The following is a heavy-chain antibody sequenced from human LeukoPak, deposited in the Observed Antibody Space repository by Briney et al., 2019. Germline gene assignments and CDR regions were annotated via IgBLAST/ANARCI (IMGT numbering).Heavy chain of an antibody. J-gene: IGHJ4*02. D-gene: IGHD2-15*01. V-gene: IGHV3-23*01. CDR2: ISGSDGST. CDR3: AKGRGYCTGGSCYSDY. Sequence: GGSLRLSCAASGFTFSSHALSWVRQAPGKGLEWVSTISGSDGSTYYADSVKGRFTISRDNSKNTLYLQMNNLRVEDTAIYYCAKGRGYCTGGSCYSDYWGQGTLVTVPS. CDR1: GFTFSSHA.